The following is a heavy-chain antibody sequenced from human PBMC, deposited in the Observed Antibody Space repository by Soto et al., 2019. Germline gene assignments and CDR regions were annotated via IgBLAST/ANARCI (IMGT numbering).Heavy chain of an antibody. V-gene: IGHV3-33*06. CDR3: AKKKYYD. J-gene: IGHJ4*02. D-gene: IGHD3-22*01. CDR2: IWYDGSNK. CDR1: GFTFSSYG. Sequence: GGSLRLSCAASGFTFSSYGMHWVRQAPGKGLEWVAVIWYDGSNKYYADSVKGRFTVSRDNSKNTLYLQLNSLRAEDTAVYYCAKKKYYDWGQGTLVTVSS.